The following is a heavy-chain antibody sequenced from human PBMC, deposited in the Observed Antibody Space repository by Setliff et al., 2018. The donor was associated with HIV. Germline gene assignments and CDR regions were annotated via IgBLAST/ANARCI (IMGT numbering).Heavy chain of an antibody. J-gene: IGHJ6*02. CDR1: GGSIGTHY. D-gene: IGHD3-22*01. CDR3: ARSRTSSGYYGVTGYGMDV. V-gene: IGHV4-59*11. CDR2: VDYTGLT. Sequence: PSETLSLTCTVSGGSIGTHYWTWIRQPPGRGLEWIGYVDYTGLTVYNPSLKSRVAISMATSKNQFSLKLNSVTTADTAVYYCARSRTSSGYYGVTGYGMDVWGQGTTVTVSS.